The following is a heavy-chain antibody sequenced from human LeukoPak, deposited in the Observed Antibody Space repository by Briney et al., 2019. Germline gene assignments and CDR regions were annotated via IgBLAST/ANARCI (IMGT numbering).Heavy chain of an antibody. CDR2: IYYSGST. J-gene: IGHJ4*01. Sequence: SETLSLTCSVSGGSISSYYWSWIRQPPGKQLEWIGYIYYSGSTNYNPSLKSRVNISIDTSKNQFSLKLTSVTAADTAVYYCARLKLYFDFSTGNHYYFDSWGQGTLVIVSS. CDR1: GGSISSYY. CDR3: ARLKLYFDFSTGNHYYFDS. V-gene: IGHV4-59*08. D-gene: IGHD3-3*01.